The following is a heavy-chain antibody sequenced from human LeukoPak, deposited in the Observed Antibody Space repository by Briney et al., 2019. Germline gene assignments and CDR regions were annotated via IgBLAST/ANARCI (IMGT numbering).Heavy chain of an antibody. CDR3: ARFSCGGDCYSDY. CDR2: IYYSGST. Sequence: SETLSLTCTVSGGSISSYYWSWIRQPPGKGLEWIGYIYYSGSTNYNPSLKSRVTISVDTSKNQFSLKLSSVTAADTAVYYCARFSCGGDCYSDYWGQGTLVTVSS. V-gene: IGHV4-59*08. J-gene: IGHJ4*02. CDR1: GGSISSYY. D-gene: IGHD2-21*02.